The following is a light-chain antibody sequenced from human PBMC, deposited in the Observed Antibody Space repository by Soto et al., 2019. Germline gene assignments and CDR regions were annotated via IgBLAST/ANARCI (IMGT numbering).Light chain of an antibody. CDR2: DVS. Sequence: QSALTQPASVSGSPGQSITISCTGTSSDVGGYNYVSWYQQHPGKAPKFMIYDVSSRPSGVSNRFSGSKSGNTASLTISGLQAEDEAYYYCCSYTTSNTRQIVFGTGTNVTVL. CDR1: SSDVGGYNY. J-gene: IGLJ1*01. CDR3: CSYTTSNTRQIV. V-gene: IGLV2-14*03.